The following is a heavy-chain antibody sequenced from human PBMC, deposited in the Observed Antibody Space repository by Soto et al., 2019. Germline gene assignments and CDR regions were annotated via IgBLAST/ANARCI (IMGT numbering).Heavy chain of an antibody. CDR1: GGSISSGGYY. D-gene: IGHD6-13*01. J-gene: IGHJ4*02. CDR2: IYYSGST. Sequence: SATLSLTCTVSGGSISSGGYYWSWIRQHPGKGLEWIGYIYYSGSTYYNPSFKSRVTISVDTSKNQFSLKLSSVTAADTAVYYCARVRRQQLVRRGFYFDYWGQGTLVTVSS. V-gene: IGHV4-31*03. CDR3: ARVRRQQLVRRGFYFDY.